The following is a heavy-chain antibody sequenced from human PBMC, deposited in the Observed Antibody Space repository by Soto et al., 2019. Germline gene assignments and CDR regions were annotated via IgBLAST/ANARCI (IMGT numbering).Heavy chain of an antibody. J-gene: IGHJ6*02. CDR3: ARDRGSSSWYSYYYGMDV. CDR1: GYTFTGYY. Sequence: ASVKVSCKASGYTFTGYYMHWVRQAPGQGLEWMGWINPNSGGTNYAQKFQGWVTMTRDASISTAYMELSRLRSDDTAVYYCARDRGSSSWYSYYYGMDVWGQGTTVTVSS. D-gene: IGHD6-13*01. V-gene: IGHV1-2*04. CDR2: INPNSGGT.